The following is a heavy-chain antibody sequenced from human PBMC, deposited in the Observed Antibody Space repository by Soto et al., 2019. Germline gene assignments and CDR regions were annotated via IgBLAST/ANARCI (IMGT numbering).Heavy chain of an antibody. D-gene: IGHD3-9*01. CDR1: GFSLSTSGVG. Sequence: QITLKESGTTLVKPTQTLTLTCTFSGFSLSTSGVGVGWIRQPPGKALEWLALIYWDDDKRYRPSRKSMLTITKDTSKNQVVLKMTNMDSVDTAKYYCAHSLLRGRYFDWEFDYWRQGTLVTVSS. CDR2: IYWDDDK. V-gene: IGHV2-5*02. J-gene: IGHJ4*02. CDR3: AHSLLRGRYFDWEFDY.